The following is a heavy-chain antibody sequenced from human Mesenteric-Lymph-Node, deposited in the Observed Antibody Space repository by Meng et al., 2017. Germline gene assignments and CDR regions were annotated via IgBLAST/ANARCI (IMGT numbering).Heavy chain of an antibody. CDR1: GGSISSSNW. V-gene: IGHV4-4*02. J-gene: IGHJ5*02. CDR3: ARDSDRYSNTFWFDP. Sequence: QVRCQEPGPGVVKPSGPLPLPSAVSGGSISSSNWWSWVRQPPGKGLEWIGEIYYSGRTNYNPSLKSRVTISLDKSKNQFSLKLSSVTAADTAVYYCARDSDRYSNTFWFDPWGQGTLVTVSS. D-gene: IGHD5-12*01. CDR2: IYYSGRT.